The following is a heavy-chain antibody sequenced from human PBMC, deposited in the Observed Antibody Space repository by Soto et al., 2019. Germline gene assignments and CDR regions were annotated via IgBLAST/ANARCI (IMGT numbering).Heavy chain of an antibody. CDR1: GYSFPSYW. CDR2: IDPSDSYI. Sequence: GESLKISCQGSGYSFPSYWISWVRQMPGKGLQWMGRIDPSDSYINYSPSFEGHVNISIDKSINTAYLQWSSLKASDTVIYYCARHGQLALFDQWGQGTLVTVSS. V-gene: IGHV5-10-1*01. D-gene: IGHD6-6*01. J-gene: IGHJ5*02. CDR3: ARHGQLALFDQ.